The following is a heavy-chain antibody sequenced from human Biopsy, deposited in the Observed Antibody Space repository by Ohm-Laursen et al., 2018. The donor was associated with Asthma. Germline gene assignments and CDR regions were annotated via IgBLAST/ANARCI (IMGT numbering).Heavy chain of an antibody. J-gene: IGHJ2*01. D-gene: IGHD2-15*01. Sequence: GTLSLTCTVSGGSVSSGSYYWSWIRQPPGKGLAWVSYISYSGSTDYNPSIKSRLTISMDTSKNQFSLKLSSVTAADTAVYYCARVPTTLRYFDLWGRGTLVTVSS. CDR3: ARVPTTLRYFDL. V-gene: IGHV4-61*01. CDR1: GGSVSSGSYY. CDR2: ISYSGST.